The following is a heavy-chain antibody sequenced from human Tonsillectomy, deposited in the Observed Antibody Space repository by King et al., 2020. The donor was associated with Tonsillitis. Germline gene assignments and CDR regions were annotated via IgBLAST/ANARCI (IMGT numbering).Heavy chain of an antibody. Sequence: VQLVESGGGVVQPGRSLRLSCAASGFTFSSYAMHWVRQAPGKGLEWVAVISYDGSNKYYADSVKGRFTISRDNSKNTLYLQMNSLRAEDTAVYYCARDGAPSVVVPAATLFDYWGQGTLVTVSS. V-gene: IGHV3-30*01. CDR1: GFTFSSYA. CDR2: ISYDGSNK. D-gene: IGHD2-2*01. J-gene: IGHJ4*02. CDR3: ARDGAPSVVVPAATLFDY.